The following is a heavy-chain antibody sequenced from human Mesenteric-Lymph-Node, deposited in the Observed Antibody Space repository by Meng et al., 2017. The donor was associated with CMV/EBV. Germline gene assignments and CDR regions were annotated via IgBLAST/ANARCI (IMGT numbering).Heavy chain of an antibody. CDR2: ITSDGGRT. CDR1: GFTFRTYV. D-gene: IGHD6-19*01. V-gene: IGHV3-64*01. J-gene: IGHJ4*02. Sequence: SGFTFRTYVMHWVSHGLGKGLEFVSAITSDGGRTSYANSVKGRFTISRDNSKNTLYLQIGSVSAEDMAMYYCVREAGFGSGWHDYWGQGTLVTVSS. CDR3: VREAGFGSGWHDY.